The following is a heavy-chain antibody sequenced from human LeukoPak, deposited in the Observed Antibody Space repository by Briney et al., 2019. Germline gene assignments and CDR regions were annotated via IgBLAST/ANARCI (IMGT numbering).Heavy chain of an antibody. J-gene: IGHJ4*02. Sequence: PSETLSLTCAVYGGSFSGYYWSWIRQPPGKGLEWIGEINHSGSTNYNPSLKSRVTISVDKSKNQFFLKLSSVTATDTAVYYCARRVHSSSWSSYFDYWGQETLVTVSS. V-gene: IGHV4-34*01. CDR2: INHSGST. CDR3: ARRVHSSSWSSYFDY. CDR1: GGSFSGYY. D-gene: IGHD6-13*01.